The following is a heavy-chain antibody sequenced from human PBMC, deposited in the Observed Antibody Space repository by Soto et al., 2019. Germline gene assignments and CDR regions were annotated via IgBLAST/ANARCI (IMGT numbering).Heavy chain of an antibody. Sequence: SETLSLTCAVSGGSISSGNWWSWVRQPPGKGLEWIGEIYHSGSANYNPSLKSRVTISVDKSKNQFSLRVSSVTTADTAVYYCARLHCASPNCVPLDPWGQGTLVTVSS. D-gene: IGHD2-2*01. CDR2: IYHSGSA. CDR1: GGSISSGNW. V-gene: IGHV4-4*02. CDR3: ARLHCASPNCVPLDP. J-gene: IGHJ5*02.